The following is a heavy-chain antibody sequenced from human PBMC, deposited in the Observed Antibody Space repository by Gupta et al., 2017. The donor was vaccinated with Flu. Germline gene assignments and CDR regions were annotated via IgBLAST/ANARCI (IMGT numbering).Heavy chain of an antibody. Sequence: MGIIYPGDSDTRYSPSFQGQVTISADKSISTAYLQWSSLKASETAMYYCARRSVSLWPRGPPNWYFDPWGRGTLVTVSS. V-gene: IGHV5-51*01. J-gene: IGHJ2*01. D-gene: IGHD3-10*01. CDR2: IYPGDSDT. CDR3: ARRSVSLWPRGPPNWYFDP.